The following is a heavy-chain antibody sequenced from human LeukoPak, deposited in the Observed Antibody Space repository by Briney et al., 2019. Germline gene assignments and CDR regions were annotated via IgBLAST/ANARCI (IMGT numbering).Heavy chain of an antibody. Sequence: GGSLRLSCAASGFTFSSYEMNWVRQAPGKGLEWVSYISSSGSTIYYADSVKGRFTISRDNAKNSLYLQMNSLRAEDTAVYYCARGVSSDYYDIYYFDYWGQGTLVTVSS. CDR2: ISSSGSTI. V-gene: IGHV3-48*03. J-gene: IGHJ4*02. CDR3: ARGVSSDYYDIYYFDY. CDR1: GFTFSSYE. D-gene: IGHD3-22*01.